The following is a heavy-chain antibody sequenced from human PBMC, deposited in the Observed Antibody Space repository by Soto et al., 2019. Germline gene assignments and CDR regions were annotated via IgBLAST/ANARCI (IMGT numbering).Heavy chain of an antibody. CDR2: IYYSGSP. CDR3: ARLLERWLDP. D-gene: IGHD3-10*01. Sequence: ETLSLTCTVSGGSISSTRYYWGWIRQPPGKGLEWIGSIYYSGSPYYNPSLKSRVTISVDTSKNQFSLKLSSVTAAYTAVYYCARLLERWLDPRGKGTLVTV. V-gene: IGHV4-39*01. J-gene: IGHJ5*02. CDR1: GGSISSTRYY.